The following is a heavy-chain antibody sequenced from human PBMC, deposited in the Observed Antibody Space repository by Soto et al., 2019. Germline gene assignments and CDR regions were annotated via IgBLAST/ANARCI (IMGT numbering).Heavy chain of an antibody. CDR3: ARRGVVPAAIRRAFDI. J-gene: IGHJ3*02. Sequence: QVQLQQWGAGLLKPSETLSLTCAVYGGSFSGYYWSWVRQPPGKGLEWIGEINHNGGTNYNPSLKSRVTISVDTSKSHFSLKLSSVTAADTPVYYCARRGVVPAAIRRAFDIWGQGTMVTVSS. CDR2: INHNGGT. V-gene: IGHV4-34*01. CDR1: GGSFSGYY. D-gene: IGHD2-2*01.